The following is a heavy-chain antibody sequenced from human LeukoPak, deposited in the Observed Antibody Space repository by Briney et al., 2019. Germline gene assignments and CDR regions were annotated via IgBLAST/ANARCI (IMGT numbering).Heavy chain of an antibody. CDR1: GFTFSSYE. CDR3: SRRIKTNISGSLGY. J-gene: IGHJ4*02. V-gene: IGHV3-48*03. Sequence: GGSLRLSCAASGFTFSSYEMNWIRQAPGKGLEWVSYISSSGSTIYYADSVKGRFTISRDNAKSSLYLQMSSLRAEDTAVYYSSRRIKTNISGSLGYSRQGTLVTVSS. CDR2: ISSSGSTI. D-gene: IGHD2/OR15-2a*01.